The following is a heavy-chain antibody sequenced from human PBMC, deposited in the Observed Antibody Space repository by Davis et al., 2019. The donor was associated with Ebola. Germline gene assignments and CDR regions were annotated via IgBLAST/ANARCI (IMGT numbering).Heavy chain of an antibody. V-gene: IGHV3-74*01. CDR1: GFTFSSYW. J-gene: IGHJ4*02. Sequence: GESLKISCADSGFTFSSYWMHWVRQAPGKGLVWVSRINSDGSSTSYADSVKGRFTVSRDNSKSTLYLQMNSLRAEDTAMYYCASYYDSSGYRGYWGQGALVTVSS. D-gene: IGHD3-22*01. CDR2: INSDGSST. CDR3: ASYYDSSGYRGY.